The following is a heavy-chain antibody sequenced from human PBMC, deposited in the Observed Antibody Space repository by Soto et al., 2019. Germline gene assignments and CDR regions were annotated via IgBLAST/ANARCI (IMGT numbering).Heavy chain of an antibody. Sequence: GGSLRLSCGASGFTFSSYSMSWVRQAPGKGLEWVSSISSSSSSSYYADSLKGRFSISRDNAKRSLYLQMNSLRAEDTAVYYCARLVPTTAARGASDLWAKGHWSPSPQ. J-gene: IGHJ3*01. CDR1: GFTFSSYS. V-gene: IGHV3-21*01. CDR3: ARLVPTTAARGASDL. CDR2: ISSSSSSS. D-gene: IGHD2-2*01.